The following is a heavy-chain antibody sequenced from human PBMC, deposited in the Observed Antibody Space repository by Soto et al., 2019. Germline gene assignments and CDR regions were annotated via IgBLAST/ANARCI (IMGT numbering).Heavy chain of an antibody. CDR1: GYTFTIYG. Sequence: GASLKVSCKASGYTFTIYGISWVLQAPGQGLEWMGWISGYNGNTNYAQKLQGRVTMTTDTSTSTAYMELRSLRSDDTAVYYCARCVESSSWPPLVDWGQGTLVTVSS. V-gene: IGHV1-18*01. J-gene: IGHJ4*02. CDR3: ARCVESSSWPPLVD. CDR2: ISGYNGNT. D-gene: IGHD6-13*01.